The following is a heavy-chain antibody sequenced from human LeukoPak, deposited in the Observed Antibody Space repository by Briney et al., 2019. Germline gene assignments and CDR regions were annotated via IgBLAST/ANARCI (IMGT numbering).Heavy chain of an antibody. J-gene: IGHJ5*02. D-gene: IGHD1-26*01. CDR2: VHLGNSDI. Sequence: GESLKISCKASGHSFHNYWLGWVRQMPGKGPEWMGIVHLGNSDIQYSPSFQGQVTISVDTSITTAYLYWRSLKASDTAMYYCATRRYSGSPNYFDPWGQGTLVTVSS. CDR1: GHSFHNYW. V-gene: IGHV5-51*01. CDR3: ATRRYSGSPNYFDP.